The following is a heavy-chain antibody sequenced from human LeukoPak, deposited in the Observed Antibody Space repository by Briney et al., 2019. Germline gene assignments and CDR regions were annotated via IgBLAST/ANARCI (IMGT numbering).Heavy chain of an antibody. CDR2: ISSSSSTI. D-gene: IGHD1-20*01. CDR3: ARDVGLSNWNDVYYYYGMDV. Sequence: PGGSLRLSCAASGFTFSSYSMNWVRQAPGKGLEWVSYISSSSSTIYYADSVKGRFTISRDNAKNSLYLQMNSLRAEDTAVYYCARDVGLSNWNDVYYYYGMDVWGQGTTVTVSS. V-gene: IGHV3-48*04. J-gene: IGHJ6*02. CDR1: GFTFSSYS.